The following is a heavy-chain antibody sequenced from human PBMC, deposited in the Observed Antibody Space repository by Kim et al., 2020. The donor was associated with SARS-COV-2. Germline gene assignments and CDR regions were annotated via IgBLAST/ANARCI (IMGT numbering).Heavy chain of an antibody. V-gene: IGHV4-30-2*05. D-gene: IGHD2-2*01. J-gene: IGHJ1*01. CDR3: ARQYCTITSCCGY. Sequence: GSTYSNPTLKSRVTIAADASKIQFSLKLRSVTAAGTAVYYCARQYCTITSCCGYWGQGTLATVSS. CDR2: GST.